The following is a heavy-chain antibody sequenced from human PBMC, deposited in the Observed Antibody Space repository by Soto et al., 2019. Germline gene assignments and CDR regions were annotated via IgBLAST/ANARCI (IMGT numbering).Heavy chain of an antibody. Sequence: QVQRVESGGGVVQPGRSLRLSCAASGFTFNSYGMHWVRQAPGKGLVWVAVMSYDGRNEYYADSVKGRFTISRDSSRNTLYLQMNSLRPEDKAVFYCARDRYYYASGSDYDGEGNYFDYWSQGTLVTVSS. V-gene: IGHV3-30*03. CDR2: MSYDGRNE. J-gene: IGHJ4*02. CDR1: GFTFNSYG. CDR3: ARDRYYYASGSDYDGEGNYFDY. D-gene: IGHD3-10*01.